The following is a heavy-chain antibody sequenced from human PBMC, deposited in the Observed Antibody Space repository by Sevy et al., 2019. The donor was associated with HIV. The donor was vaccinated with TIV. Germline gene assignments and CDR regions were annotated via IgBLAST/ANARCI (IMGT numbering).Heavy chain of an antibody. CDR1: GGSISSGGYY. J-gene: IGHJ4*02. Sequence: SETLSLTCTVSGGSISSGGYYWSWIRQHPGKGLEWIGYIYYSGSTYYNPSLKSRVTISVDTSKNQFSLKLSSVTAAETAVYYCARGLYGDEINYWGQGTLVTVSS. CDR2: IYYSGST. D-gene: IGHD4-17*01. CDR3: ARGLYGDEINY. V-gene: IGHV4-31*03.